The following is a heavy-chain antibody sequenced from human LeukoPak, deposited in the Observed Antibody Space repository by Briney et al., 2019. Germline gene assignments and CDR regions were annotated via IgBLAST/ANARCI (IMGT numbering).Heavy chain of an antibody. CDR3: ARVGMVGAFDI. J-gene: IGHJ3*02. V-gene: IGHV3-48*03. CDR2: ISSSGSTI. D-gene: IGHD3-3*01. CDR1: GFTFSSYE. Sequence: GGSLRLSCAASGFTFSSYEMNWVRQAPGKGLERVSYISSSGSTIYYADSVKGRFTISRDNAKNSLYLQMNSLRAEDTAVYYCARVGMVGAFDIWGQGTMVTVSS.